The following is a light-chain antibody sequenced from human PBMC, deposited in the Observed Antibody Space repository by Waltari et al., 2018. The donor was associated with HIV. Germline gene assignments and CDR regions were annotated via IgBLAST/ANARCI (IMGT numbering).Light chain of an antibody. CDR2: RHN. J-gene: IGLJ3*02. V-gene: IGLV1-47*01. CDR1: SSNSGNNY. CDR3: AAWDDSLSGPV. Sequence: QSLLTQPPSASGTPGPRVTISCSGSSSNSGNNYLYCYQQLPGTAPKLLIYRHNQRPSGVPDRFSGSKSGTSASLAISGLRSEDEADYYCAAWDDSLSGPVFGGGTKLTVL.